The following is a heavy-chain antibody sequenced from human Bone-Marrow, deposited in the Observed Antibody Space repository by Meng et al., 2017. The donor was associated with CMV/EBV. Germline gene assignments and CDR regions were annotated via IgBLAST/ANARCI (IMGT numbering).Heavy chain of an antibody. CDR3: ARNYDFWSGYYTHYGMDV. D-gene: IGHD3-3*01. CDR2: MNPNSGNT. J-gene: IGHJ6*02. Sequence: TFTSYDSNWVRQATGQGLEWMGWMNPNSGNTGYAQKFQGRVTMTRNTSISTAYMELSSLRSEDTAVYYCARNYDFWSGYYTHYGMDVWGQGTTVTVSS. V-gene: IGHV1-8*01. CDR1: TFTSYD.